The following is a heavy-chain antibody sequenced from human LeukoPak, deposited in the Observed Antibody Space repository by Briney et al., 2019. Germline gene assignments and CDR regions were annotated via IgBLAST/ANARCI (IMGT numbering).Heavy chain of an antibody. CDR3: TRANKGVYARAGEDWFDP. V-gene: IGHV3-33*01. CDR2: IWYDGSNK. CDR1: GFTFSSYG. J-gene: IGHJ5*02. D-gene: IGHD2-8*01. Sequence: GGPLRLSCAASGFTFSSYGMHWVRQAPGKGLEWVAVIWYDGSNKYYADSVKGRFTISRDNSKNTLYLQMNSLGAEDTAVYYCTRANKGVYARAGEDWFDPWGQGTLVTVSS.